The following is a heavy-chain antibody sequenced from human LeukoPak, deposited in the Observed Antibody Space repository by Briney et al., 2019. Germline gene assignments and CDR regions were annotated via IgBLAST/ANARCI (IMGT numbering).Heavy chain of an antibody. CDR2: IYYSGST. CDR1: GGSISSSSYY. J-gene: IGHJ4*02. Sequence: SETLSLTCTVSGGSISSSSYYWGWIRQPPGKGLEWIGSIYYSGSTYYNPSLKSRVTISVDTSKNQFSLKLSSVTAADTAAYYCARHWLLYSNYDYWGQGTLVTVSS. CDR3: ARHWLLYSNYDY. V-gene: IGHV4-39*01. D-gene: IGHD4-11*01.